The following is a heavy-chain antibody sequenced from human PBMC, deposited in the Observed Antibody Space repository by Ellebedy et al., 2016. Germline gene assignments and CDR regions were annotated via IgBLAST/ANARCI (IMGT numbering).Heavy chain of an antibody. Sequence: GGSLTLSXAASGFSVTSNDMSWVRQAPGKGLELVSLIYGVGNSYYADFVKGRFTISRDNSQKTLYLQMSGLGAGDTALYYCVTRHNGAFDFWGQGTMVTVSS. D-gene: IGHD1-14*01. J-gene: IGHJ3*01. CDR1: GFSVTSND. CDR2: IYGVGNS. V-gene: IGHV3-53*01. CDR3: VTRHNGAFDF.